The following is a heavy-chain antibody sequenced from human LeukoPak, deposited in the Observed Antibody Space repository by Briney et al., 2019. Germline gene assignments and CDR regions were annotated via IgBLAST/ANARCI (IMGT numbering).Heavy chain of an antibody. Sequence: ASVKVSCKASGYTFTSYDINWVRQATGQGLEWMGYMSPNNGNTGYAQKFQGRVTMTRNTSISTAYMELSSLRFEDTAVYYCARELRRYDYWGQGTLVTVSS. CDR3: ARELRRYDY. V-gene: IGHV1-8*02. D-gene: IGHD1-26*01. CDR2: MSPNNGNT. CDR1: GYTFTSYD. J-gene: IGHJ4*02.